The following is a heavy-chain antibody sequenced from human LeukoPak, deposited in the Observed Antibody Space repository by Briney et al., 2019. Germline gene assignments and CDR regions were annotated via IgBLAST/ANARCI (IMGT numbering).Heavy chain of an antibody. V-gene: IGHV4-34*01. D-gene: IGHD3-22*01. CDR1: GGSFSGYY. J-gene: IGHJ4*02. CDR2: INHSGSA. Sequence: SETLSLTCAVYGGSFSGYYWSWIRQPPGKGLEWIGEINHSGSANYNPSLKSRATISVDTSKNQFSLKLSSVTAADTAVYYCARVESSGFDYWGQGTLVTVSS. CDR3: ARVESSGFDY.